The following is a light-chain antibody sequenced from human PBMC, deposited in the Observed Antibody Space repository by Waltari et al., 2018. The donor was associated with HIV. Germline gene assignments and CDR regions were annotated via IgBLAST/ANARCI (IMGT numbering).Light chain of an antibody. CDR3: AAWDDSLL. Sequence: QSVLTQPPSASGTPGQRVTISCSGSSSNIGSNTVNWYQQLPGTAPKLLIYSNNPRPSGVPDRFSGSKSGTSASLAISGLQSEDEADYYCAAWDDSLLFGGGTKLTVL. CDR1: SSNIGSNT. V-gene: IGLV1-44*01. CDR2: SNN. J-gene: IGLJ2*01.